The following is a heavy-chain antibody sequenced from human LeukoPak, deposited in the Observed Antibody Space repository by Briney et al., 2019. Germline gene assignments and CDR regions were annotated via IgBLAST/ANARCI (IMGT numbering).Heavy chain of an antibody. CDR3: AKDDYGDKRTNY. J-gene: IGHJ4*02. D-gene: IGHD4-17*01. CDR1: GFTFSNYA. V-gene: IGHV3-23*01. CDR2: ISGSGGTT. Sequence: GGSLRLSCAASGFTFSNYAMSWVRQAPGKGLEWVSGISGSGGTTYYADSVKGRFTISRDNSKNTLSLQMDSLRAEDTAVYYCAKDDYGDKRTNYWGQGTLVTVSS.